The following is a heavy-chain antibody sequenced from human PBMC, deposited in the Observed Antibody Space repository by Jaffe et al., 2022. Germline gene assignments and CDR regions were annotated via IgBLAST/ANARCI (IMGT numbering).Heavy chain of an antibody. Sequence: QVQLQESGPGLVKPSETLSLTCTVSGGSISSYYWSWIRQPPGKGLEWIGYIYYSGSTNYNPSLKSRVTISVDTSKNQFSLKLSSVTAADTAVYYCARDNSGWYAFDIWGQGTMVTVSS. V-gene: IGHV4-59*01. CDR2: IYYSGST. D-gene: IGHD6-19*01. CDR3: ARDNSGWYAFDI. J-gene: IGHJ3*02. CDR1: GGSISSYY.